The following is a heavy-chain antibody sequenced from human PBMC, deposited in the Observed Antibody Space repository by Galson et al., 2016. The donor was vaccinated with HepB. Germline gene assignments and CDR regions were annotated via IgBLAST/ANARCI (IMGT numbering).Heavy chain of an antibody. CDR1: GFTLNSYS. J-gene: IGHJ4*02. D-gene: IGHD5-24*01. CDR3: ARELQLLPSLGY. CDR2: ISTSSDTI. Sequence: SLRLSCAASGFTLNSYSMNWVRQAPGKGLEWVSYISTSSDTIYYADSVKGRFTISRDNANSSLYLQMNSLRVEDTAVYYCARELQLLPSLGYWGQGTLVTVSS. V-gene: IGHV3-48*01.